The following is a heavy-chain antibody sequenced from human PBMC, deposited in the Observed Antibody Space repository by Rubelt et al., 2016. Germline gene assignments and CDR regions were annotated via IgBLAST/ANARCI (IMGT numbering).Heavy chain of an antibody. Sequence: RGLEWVSTINGAGNYIYYADSVRGRFTISRDNAKNSLFLQMNSLRAEDTALYFCARDGVPEKDCSSTSCYIDYWGQGTLVTVSS. J-gene: IGHJ4*02. CDR3: ARDGVPEKDCSSTSCYIDY. D-gene: IGHD2-2*02. V-gene: IGHV3-21*01. CDR2: INGAGNYI.